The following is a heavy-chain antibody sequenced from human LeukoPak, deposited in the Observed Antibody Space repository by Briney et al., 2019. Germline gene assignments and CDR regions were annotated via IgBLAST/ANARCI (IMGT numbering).Heavy chain of an antibody. J-gene: IGHJ4*02. CDR2: ISYDGSNK. V-gene: IGHV3-30*04. Sequence: GGSLRLSSAASGFTFSSYAMHWVRQAPGKGLEWVAVISYDGSNKYYADSVKGRFTISRDNSKNTLYLQMNSLRAEDTAVYYCAKAGDYGDYSATYFDYWGQGTLVTVSS. D-gene: IGHD4-17*01. CDR3: AKAGDYGDYSATYFDY. CDR1: GFTFSSYA.